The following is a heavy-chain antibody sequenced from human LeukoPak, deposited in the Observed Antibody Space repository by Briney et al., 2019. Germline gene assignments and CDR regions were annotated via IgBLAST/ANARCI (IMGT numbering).Heavy chain of an antibody. V-gene: IGHV4-59*08. D-gene: IGHD3-22*01. CDR2: IYYSGTT. J-gene: IGHJ4*02. CDR3: ARHVPTPYYGTSGPFDY. Sequence: SETLSLTCTLSVGSVSGYFWSWIRQPPGQGLEWIGCIYYSGTTDYNPSLRSRVTLSVDTSKNQFSLKLTSVTAADTAVYFCARHVPTPYYGTSGPFDYWGQGTLVTVSS. CDR1: VGSVSGYF.